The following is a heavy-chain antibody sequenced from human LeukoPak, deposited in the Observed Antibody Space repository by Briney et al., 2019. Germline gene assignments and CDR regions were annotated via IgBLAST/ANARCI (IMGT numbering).Heavy chain of an antibody. D-gene: IGHD3-10*01. V-gene: IGHV3-23*01. CDR2: ISGSGGST. CDR3: AKDMGRWVGELTYFDY. J-gene: IGHJ4*02. CDR1: GFTLGNYA. Sequence: GGSLRLSCAASGFTLGNYAVSWVRQAPGKGLEWVSAISGSGGSTYYADSVKGRFTISRDNSKNTLYLQMNSLRAEDTAVYYCAKDMGRWVGELTYFDYWGQGTLVTVSS.